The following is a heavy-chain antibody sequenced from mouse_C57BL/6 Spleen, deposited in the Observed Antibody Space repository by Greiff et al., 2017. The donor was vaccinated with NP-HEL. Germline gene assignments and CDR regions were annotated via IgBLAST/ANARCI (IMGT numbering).Heavy chain of an antibody. V-gene: IGHV1-59*01. J-gene: IGHJ2*01. Sequence: QVQLQQPGAELVRPGTLVKLSCKASGYTFTSYWMHWVKQRPGQGLEWIGVIDPSDSYTNYNQKFKGKATLTVDTSSSTAYMQLSSLTSEDSAVYYCARYGGGTAHYWGQGTTLTVSS. CDR1: GYTFTSYW. CDR3: ARYGGGTAHY. CDR2: IDPSDSYT. D-gene: IGHD1-1*01.